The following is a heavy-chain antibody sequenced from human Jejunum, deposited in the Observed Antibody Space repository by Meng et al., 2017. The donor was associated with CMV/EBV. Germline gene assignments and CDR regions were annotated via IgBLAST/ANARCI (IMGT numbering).Heavy chain of an antibody. CDR1: FHFGTFW. CDR3: ARALYSYGLGARFDF. J-gene: IGHJ4*02. CDR2: ITDDGSEK. D-gene: IGHD5-18*01. Sequence: FHFGTFWMSWVRQAPGKGLEWVANITDDGSEKYSVDSVKGRFTISRDNAKNSLSLQMNSLRAEDTAVYYCARALYSYGLGARFDFWGQGSLVTVSS. V-gene: IGHV3-7*01.